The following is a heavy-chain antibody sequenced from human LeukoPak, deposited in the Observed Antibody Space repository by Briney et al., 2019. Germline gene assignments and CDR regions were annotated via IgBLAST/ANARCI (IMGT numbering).Heavy chain of an antibody. Sequence: GGSLRLSCAASEFAFSTYNMNWVRQAPGKGLEWVSYISTGSSTTYYADSVKGRFTISRDNAKNSLYLQMNSLRAEDTAVYYCARGSTYYDSSGQVPFDYWGQGTLVTVSS. CDR1: EFAFSTYN. D-gene: IGHD3-22*01. V-gene: IGHV3-48*01. CDR2: ISTGSSTT. CDR3: ARGSTYYDSSGQVPFDY. J-gene: IGHJ4*02.